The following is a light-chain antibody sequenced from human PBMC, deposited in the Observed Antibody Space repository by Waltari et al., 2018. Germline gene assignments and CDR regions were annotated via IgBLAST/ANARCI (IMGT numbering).Light chain of an antibody. J-gene: IGLJ2*01. CDR2: GKN. CDR3: NSRDSSGNQV. CDR1: SLRSYY. V-gene: IGLV3-19*01. Sequence: SSELTQDPAVSVALGQTVRITCQGDSLRSYYASWYQQKPGQAPVLVIYGKNNRPSVIPDLFSGSSSGNTASLTITGAQAEDEADYYCNSRDSSGNQVFGGGTKLTVL.